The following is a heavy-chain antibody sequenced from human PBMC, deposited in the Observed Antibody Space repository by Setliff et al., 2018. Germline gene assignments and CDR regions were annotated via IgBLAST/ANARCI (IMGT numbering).Heavy chain of an antibody. Sequence: SETLSLTCTVSGGSISSHYWSWIRQPPGKGLEWIGYIYYSGSTNYNPSLKSRVTISVDTSKNQFSLKLSSVTAADTAVYYCARGGRISYRPSSSWYILDYWGQGTLVTVSS. CDR3: ARGGRISYRPSSSWYILDY. CDR1: GGSISSHY. J-gene: IGHJ4*02. CDR2: IYYSGST. V-gene: IGHV4-59*11. D-gene: IGHD6-13*01.